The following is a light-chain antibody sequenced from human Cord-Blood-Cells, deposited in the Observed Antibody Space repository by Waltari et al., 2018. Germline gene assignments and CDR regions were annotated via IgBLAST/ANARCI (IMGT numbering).Light chain of an antibody. CDR2: GAS. CDR1: QSVSSNY. Sequence: EIVLTQSPGTLSLSPRGRATLSCRASQSVSSNYLAWYQQKPGQAPRLLFYGASSRATGIPDRFSGSWSGTDFTLTISRLEPEDFAVYYCQQYGSSLLTFGGGTKVEIK. J-gene: IGKJ4*01. CDR3: QQYGSSLLT. V-gene: IGKV3-20*01.